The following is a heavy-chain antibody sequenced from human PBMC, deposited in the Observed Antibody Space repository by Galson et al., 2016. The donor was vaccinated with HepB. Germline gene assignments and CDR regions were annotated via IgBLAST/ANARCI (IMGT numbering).Heavy chain of an antibody. CDR2: IRSNPFGGTT. V-gene: IGHV3-49*04. D-gene: IGHD5-18*01. Sequence: SLRLSCAASGFTFGDHAMSWVRQAPGKGLEWVGFIRSNPFGGTTEYAASVKGRFTISRDDSKSITYLQMNSLRAEDTAVYYCERVPRGYHRYFDYWGQGTLVTVSS. J-gene: IGHJ4*02. CDR3: ERVPRGYHRYFDY. CDR1: GFTFGDHA.